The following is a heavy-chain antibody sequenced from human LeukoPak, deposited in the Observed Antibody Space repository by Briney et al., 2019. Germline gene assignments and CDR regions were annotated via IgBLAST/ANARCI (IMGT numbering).Heavy chain of an antibody. V-gene: IGHV4-30-4*01. D-gene: IGHD3-9*01. CDR2: IYYSGST. J-gene: IGHJ5*02. CDR3: ARAPWTYYDILTGTNLRWFDP. CDR1: GGSISSGDYY. Sequence: PSETLSLTCTVSGGSISSGDYYWSWIRQPPGKGLEWIGYIYYSGSTYDNPSLKSRVTISVDTSKNQFSLKLSSVTAADTAVYYCARAPWTYYDILTGTNLRWFDPWGQGTLVTVSS.